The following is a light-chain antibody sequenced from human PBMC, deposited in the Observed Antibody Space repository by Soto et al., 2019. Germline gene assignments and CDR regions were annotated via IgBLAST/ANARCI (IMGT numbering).Light chain of an antibody. CDR3: QQYNNWPPT. Sequence: EIVMTQSPATLSVSPGERATLSCRASQSVTSNLDWYQQKPGQAPRLLIYGASTRATGIPARFSGSGSGTEVTHTISSMQSEDFAVYYCQQYNNWPPTVGQGTRLEIK. CDR2: GAS. J-gene: IGKJ5*01. V-gene: IGKV3-15*01. CDR1: QSVTSN.